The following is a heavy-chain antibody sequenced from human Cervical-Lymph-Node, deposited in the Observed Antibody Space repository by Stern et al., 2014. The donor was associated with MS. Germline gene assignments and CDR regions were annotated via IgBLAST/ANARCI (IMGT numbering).Heavy chain of an antibody. J-gene: IGHJ4*02. CDR2: ISSGGSYI. CDR1: GFTFSSYS. V-gene: IGHV3-21*01. D-gene: IGHD4-23*01. Sequence: EVQLVASGGGLVKPGGSLRLSCAASGFTFSSYSMNWVRQAPGKVLEWVASISSGGSYIYYADSLKGRFTISRDNAKNSLYLQMNSLRAEDTAVYYCARGRGGNYRYYFDYWGQGTLVTVSS. CDR3: ARGRGGNYRYYFDY.